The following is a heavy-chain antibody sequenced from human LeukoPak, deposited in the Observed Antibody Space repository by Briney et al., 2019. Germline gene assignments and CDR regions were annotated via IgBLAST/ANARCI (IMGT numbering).Heavy chain of an antibody. CDR3: ARESTIFGVVRAFDI. V-gene: IGHV4-31*03. CDR1: GGSISSGGYY. Sequence: SETLSLTCTVSGGSISSGGYYWSWIRQHPGKGLEWIGYIYYSGSTYYNPSLKSRVTISVDTSKNQFSLKLSSVTAADTAVYYCARESTIFGVVRAFDIWGQGTMVTVSS. CDR2: IYYSGST. D-gene: IGHD3-3*01. J-gene: IGHJ3*02.